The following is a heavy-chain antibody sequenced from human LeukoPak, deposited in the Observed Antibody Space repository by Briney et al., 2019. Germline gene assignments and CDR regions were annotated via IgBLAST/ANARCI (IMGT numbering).Heavy chain of an antibody. CDR3: ARVNSNNFDY. CDR2: ISYDGNNE. V-gene: IGHV3-30-3*01. Sequence: GGSLRLSCAASGFTFSSFPMHWVRQAPGKGLEWVAAISYDGNNEYYADSVKGRFTISRDNSKNTLYLQMNSLRVEDTAVYYCARVNSNNFDYWGQGTLVTVSS. J-gene: IGHJ4*02. D-gene: IGHD1/OR15-1a*01. CDR1: GFTFSSFP.